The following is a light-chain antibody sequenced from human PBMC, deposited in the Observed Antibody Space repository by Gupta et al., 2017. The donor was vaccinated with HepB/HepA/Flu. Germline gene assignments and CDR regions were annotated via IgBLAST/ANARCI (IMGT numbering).Light chain of an antibody. CDR1: QSISSY. Sequence: DIQMTQSPSSLSASVGDRVTITCRASQSISSYLNWYQQKPGKAPKLLIYAASSLQSGVPSRFSGSGSGTDFTLTISSLQPEDFATYYCQQSNSTLTFGQGTXVEIK. CDR3: QQSNSTLT. CDR2: AAS. V-gene: IGKV1-39*01. J-gene: IGKJ1*01.